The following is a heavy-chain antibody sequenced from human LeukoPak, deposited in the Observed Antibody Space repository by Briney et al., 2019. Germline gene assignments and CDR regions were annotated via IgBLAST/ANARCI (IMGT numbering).Heavy chain of an antibody. J-gene: IGHJ3*02. V-gene: IGHV3-48*01. CDR2: ISSSSSTI. CDR1: EFTFSSYS. CDR3: AKEGGSSSWPDAFDI. D-gene: IGHD6-13*01. Sequence: GGSLRLSCEASEFTFSSYSMNWVRQAPGKGLEWVSYISSSSSTIYYADSVKGRFTISRDNSKNTLYLQMNSLRAEDTAVYYCAKEGGSSSWPDAFDIWGQGTMVTVSS.